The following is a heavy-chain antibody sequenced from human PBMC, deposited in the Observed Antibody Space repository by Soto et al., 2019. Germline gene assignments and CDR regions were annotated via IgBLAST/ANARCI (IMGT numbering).Heavy chain of an antibody. Sequence: SETLSLTCAVYCGSFSGYYWSWIRQPPGKGLEWIGEINHSGSTNYNPSLKSRVTISVDTSKNQFSLKLSSVTAADTAVYYCARAPGGYYYYYGMDVWGQGTTVTVSS. CDR3: ARAPGGYYYYYGMDV. CDR1: CGSFSGYY. J-gene: IGHJ6*02. V-gene: IGHV4-34*01. CDR2: INHSGST. D-gene: IGHD3-10*01.